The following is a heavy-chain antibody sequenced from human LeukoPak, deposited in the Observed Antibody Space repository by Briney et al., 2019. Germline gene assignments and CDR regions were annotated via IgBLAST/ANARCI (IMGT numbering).Heavy chain of an antibody. J-gene: IGHJ3*02. CDR3: AKAFILTGYYSSFGFDI. CDR2: ISYSGST. D-gene: IGHD3-9*01. CDR1: GGSISSYY. V-gene: IGHV4-59*01. Sequence: SETLSLTCTVSGGSISSYYWSWIRQPPGKGLEWIGYISYSGSTNYNPSLKSRVTISVDTSKNQFSLKLSSVTAADTAVYYCAKAFILTGYYSSFGFDIWGQGTMVTVSS.